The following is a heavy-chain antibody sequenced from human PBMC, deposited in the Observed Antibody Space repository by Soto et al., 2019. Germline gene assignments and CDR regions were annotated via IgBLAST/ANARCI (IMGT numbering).Heavy chain of an antibody. CDR3: ARILRFLEWSHGMDV. J-gene: IGHJ6*02. Sequence: QPGGSLRLSCAASGFSFSTYGMHWVRQAPGKGLEWVAIIWHDGGTEYYADSLKGRFTISRDNSKNTLYLQMNSLRAEDTAVYYCARILRFLEWSHGMDVWGQGTTVTVSS. CDR1: GFSFSTYG. V-gene: IGHV3-33*01. D-gene: IGHD3-3*01. CDR2: IWHDGGTE.